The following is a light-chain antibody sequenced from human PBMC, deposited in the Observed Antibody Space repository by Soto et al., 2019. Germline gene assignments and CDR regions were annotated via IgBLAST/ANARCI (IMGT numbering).Light chain of an antibody. CDR3: QQSQNAPRYT. V-gene: IGKV1-39*01. CDR2: AAS. Sequence: DIQMTQSPSSLSASVGDRVIISCRASQRISIYLNWYQRKPGKAPNLLIFAASSLQSGVPSRFSGSGSGTDFTLTISRLQHEDFANYYLQQSQNAPRYTFRQGTKLEIK. CDR1: QRISIY. J-gene: IGKJ2*01.